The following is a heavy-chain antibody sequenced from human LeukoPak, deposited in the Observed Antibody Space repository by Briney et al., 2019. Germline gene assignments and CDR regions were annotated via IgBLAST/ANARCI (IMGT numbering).Heavy chain of an antibody. V-gene: IGHV3-48*01. Sequence: GGSLRLSCAASGFTFRIYSMNWVRQAPGEGLEWVSYISSSSSTIYYADSVKGRFTVSRDNAKNSLYLQMNNLRAEDTAVYYCARPKSGSSSFDYWGQGALVTVS. CDR2: ISSSSSTI. D-gene: IGHD1-26*01. CDR3: ARPKSGSSSFDY. CDR1: GFTFRIYS. J-gene: IGHJ4*02.